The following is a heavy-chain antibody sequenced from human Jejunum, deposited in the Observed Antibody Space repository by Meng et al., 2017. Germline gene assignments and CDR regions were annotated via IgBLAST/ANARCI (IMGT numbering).Heavy chain of an antibody. V-gene: IGHV4-61*01. CDR2: NFDNGRT. CDR3: ARDNWGSIDY. Sequence: VPPQDAGPGLVRPSETLSLTCTVSGGYASSGSYYWTWVRQSPGKGLEWIGYNFDNGRTNYNPSLKSRVTMSVDTSRNQFSLKLSSVTAADTAVYYCARDNWGSIDYWGQGVLVTVSS. CDR1: GGYASSGSYY. D-gene: IGHD7-27*01. J-gene: IGHJ4*02.